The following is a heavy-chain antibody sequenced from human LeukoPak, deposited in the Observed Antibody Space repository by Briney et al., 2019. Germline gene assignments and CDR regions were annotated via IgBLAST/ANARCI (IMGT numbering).Heavy chain of an antibody. CDR3: ARTRITMTEYDAFDI. J-gene: IGHJ3*02. V-gene: IGHV1-69*01. Sequence: SVKVSCKASGGTFSSYTFNWVRQAPGQGLEWMGGIIPIFGTANYAQKFQGRVTITADESTSTAYMELSSLRSEDTAVYYCARTRITMTEYDAFDIWGQGTMVTVSS. CDR1: GGTFSSYT. CDR2: IIPIFGTA. D-gene: IGHD3-22*01.